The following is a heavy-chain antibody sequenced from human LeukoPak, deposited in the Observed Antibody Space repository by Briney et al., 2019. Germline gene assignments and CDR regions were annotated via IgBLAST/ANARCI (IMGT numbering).Heavy chain of an antibody. V-gene: IGHV4-59*08. CDR2: IHYTGTT. D-gene: IGHD2/OR15-2a*01. Sequence: PSETLSLTCTVSGGSISSYYWSWIRQPPGKGLEWIGYIHYTGTTNYNPSLRTRATISLDTSKTQFSLRLNSVTAADTAFYYCAKYWDGFDVWGQGTVVTVSS. CDR1: GGSISSYY. CDR3: AKYWDGFDV. J-gene: IGHJ3*01.